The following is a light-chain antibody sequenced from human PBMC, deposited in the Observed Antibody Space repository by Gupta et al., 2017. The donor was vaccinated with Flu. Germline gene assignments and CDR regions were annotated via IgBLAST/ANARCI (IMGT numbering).Light chain of an antibody. CDR1: QSISSW. V-gene: IGKV1-5*03. CDR2: KAS. CDR3: QQYNGYSWT. J-gene: IGKJ1*01. Sequence: PSSLSASVGDRVTITCRASQSISSWLAWYQQKPGKAPKLLIYKASSLESGVPSRFSGSGSGTEFTLTISTLQPDDFATYYCQQYNGYSWTFGQGTKVEIK.